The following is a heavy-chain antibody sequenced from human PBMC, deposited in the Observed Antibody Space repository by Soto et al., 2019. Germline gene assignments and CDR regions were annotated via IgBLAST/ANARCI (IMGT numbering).Heavy chain of an antibody. CDR1: GFTFSGSA. Sequence: EVQLSESGGGLVQRGGSLRLSCGGSGFTFSGSAVSWVRQAPGRGLEWVSGISGGGSAEYADAVKGRFGISRDNSKDTVYLYMNSLRVDDTAVYYCARQKGEIVARPADRWGQGILVHVSS. CDR2: ISGGGSA. J-gene: IGHJ5*02. V-gene: IGHV3-23*01. CDR3: ARQKGEIVARPADR. D-gene: IGHD6-6*01.